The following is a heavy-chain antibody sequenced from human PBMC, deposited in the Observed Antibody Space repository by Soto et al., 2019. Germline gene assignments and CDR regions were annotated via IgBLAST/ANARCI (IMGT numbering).Heavy chain of an antibody. CDR3: AKDLRMIVVTPPYGMDV. Sequence: QVQLVESGGGVVQTGRSLRLSCVASGFTFSTYGMHWVRQAPGKGLEWVALTSYDGSRKYYADSVKGRFTISRDNSKNTVYLQMNSLRVEDTAVYYCAKDLRMIVVTPPYGMDVWGQGTTVTVS. J-gene: IGHJ6*02. CDR2: TSYDGSRK. CDR1: GFTFSTYG. V-gene: IGHV3-30*18. D-gene: IGHD3-22*01.